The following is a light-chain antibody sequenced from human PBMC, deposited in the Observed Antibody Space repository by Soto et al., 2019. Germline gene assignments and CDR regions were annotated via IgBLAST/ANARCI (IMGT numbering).Light chain of an antibody. CDR1: SSNIGSHT. V-gene: IGLV1-44*01. CDR3: AAWDDSLTGVV. CDR2: NNN. J-gene: IGLJ2*01. Sequence: QSVLTQPPSASGTPGQRVTISCSGSSSNIGSHTVTWYQQFPGTAPKLLIYNNNQRPSGVPDRFSGSKSGTSASLAISGLQSEDEAGYYCAAWDDSLTGVVFGGGTKLTVL.